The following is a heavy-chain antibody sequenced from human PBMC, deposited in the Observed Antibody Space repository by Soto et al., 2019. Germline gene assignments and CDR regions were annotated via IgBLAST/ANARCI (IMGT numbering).Heavy chain of an antibody. J-gene: IGHJ6*02. CDR2: INHSGST. Sequence: VYARTLRPYCRSCNRLPPGRGLEWIGEINHSGSTNYTPSLKSRVTISVDTSKNQFSLKLSSVTAADTAVYYCAISGYRSSWYRHHYGLDALVQGTTVT. CDR1: ARTLRPYC. V-gene: IGHV4-34*08. D-gene: IGHD6-13*01. CDR3: AISGYRSSWYRHHYGLDA.